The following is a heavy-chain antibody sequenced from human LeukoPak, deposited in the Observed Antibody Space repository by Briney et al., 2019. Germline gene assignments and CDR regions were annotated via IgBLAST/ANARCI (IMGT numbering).Heavy chain of an antibody. J-gene: IGHJ3*02. CDR1: GFTVSSNY. V-gene: IGHV3-53*01. Sequence: GGSLRLSCAASGFTVSSNYMSWVRQAPGKGLEWVSVIYSGGSTYYADSVKGRFTISRDNSKNTLYLQMNSLRAEDTAVYYCARKGSGSYGSLGAFDIWGQGTMVTVSS. CDR3: ARKGSGSYGSLGAFDI. CDR2: IYSGGST. D-gene: IGHD3-10*01.